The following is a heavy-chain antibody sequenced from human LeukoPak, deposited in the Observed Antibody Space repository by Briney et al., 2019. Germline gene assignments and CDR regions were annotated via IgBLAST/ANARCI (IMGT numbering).Heavy chain of an antibody. CDR2: ISAYNGNT. J-gene: IGHJ4*02. D-gene: IGHD3-10*01. Sequence: ASVKVSCKASGYTFTSYGISWVRQAPGQGLEWMGWISAYNGNTNYAQKLQGRVTMTTDTSTSAAYMELRSLRSDDTAVYYCARDLRHNMVRGVMGPLNYWGQGTLATVSS. CDR1: GYTFTSYG. V-gene: IGHV1-18*04. CDR3: ARDLRHNMVRGVMGPLNY.